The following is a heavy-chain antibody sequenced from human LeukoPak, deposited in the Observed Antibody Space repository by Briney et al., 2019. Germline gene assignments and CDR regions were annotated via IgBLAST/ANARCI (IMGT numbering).Heavy chain of an antibody. CDR3: ARGRQWLVRALDY. CDR1: GGSISSYY. J-gene: IGHJ4*02. Sequence: PSETLSLTCTVSGGSISSYYWSWIRQPPGKGLEWIGYIYYSGSTNYNPSLKSRVTISVDTSKNQFSLKLSSVTAADTAVYYCARGRQWLVRALDYWGQGTLVTVSS. V-gene: IGHV4-59*12. CDR2: IYYSGST. D-gene: IGHD6-19*01.